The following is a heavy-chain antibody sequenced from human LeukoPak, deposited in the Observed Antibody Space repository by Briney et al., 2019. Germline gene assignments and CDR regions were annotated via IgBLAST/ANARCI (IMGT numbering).Heavy chain of an antibody. Sequence: GASVKVSCKASGYTFTSCDINWVRHAPGQGLEWMGWMNPNSGNTGYAQKFQGRVTMTRNTSISTAYMELSSLRSEDTAVYYCARMKARGGVLRYFDWLSPFDYWGQGTLVTVSS. D-gene: IGHD3-9*01. V-gene: IGHV1-8*01. J-gene: IGHJ4*02. CDR3: ARMKARGGVLRYFDWLSPFDY. CDR1: GYTFTSCD. CDR2: MNPNSGNT.